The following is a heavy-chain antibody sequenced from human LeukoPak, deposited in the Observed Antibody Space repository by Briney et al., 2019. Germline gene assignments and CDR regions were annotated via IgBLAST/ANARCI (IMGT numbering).Heavy chain of an antibody. J-gene: IGHJ6*03. CDR2: ISSNGGST. CDR3: ARAYYDILTGYLMEYYYYYMDV. D-gene: IGHD3-9*01. Sequence: GGSPRLSCAASGFTFSSYAMHWVRQAPGKGLEYVSAISSNGGSTYYANSVKGRFTISRDNSKNTLYLQMGSLRAEDMAVYYCARAYYDILTGYLMEYYYYYMDVWGKGTTVTISS. V-gene: IGHV3-64*01. CDR1: GFTFSSYA.